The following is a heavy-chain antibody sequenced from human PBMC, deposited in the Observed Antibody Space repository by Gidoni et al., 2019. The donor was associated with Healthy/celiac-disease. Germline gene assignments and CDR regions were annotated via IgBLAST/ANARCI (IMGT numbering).Heavy chain of an antibody. CDR1: GGSISSGGYS. V-gene: IGHV4-30-2*01. CDR2: IYHSGST. D-gene: IGHD3-10*01. J-gene: IGHJ3*02. CDR3: ARAPEGSGSYYAFDI. Sequence: QLQLQESGSGLVKPSQTLSLTCAVSGGSISSGGYSWSWIRQPPGKGLEWIGYIYHSGSTYYNPSLKSRVTISVDRSKNQFSLKLSSVTAADTAVYYCARAPEGSGSYYAFDIWGQGTMVTVSS.